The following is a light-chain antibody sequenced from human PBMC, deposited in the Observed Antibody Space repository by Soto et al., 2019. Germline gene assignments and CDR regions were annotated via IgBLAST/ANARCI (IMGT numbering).Light chain of an antibody. Sequence: IGLTRCPAALSLCPGGSAPLSCRASQSLARSLAWYQQKPGQAPRLLIYDASNRATGIPARFSGSGSGTDFTLTISSLEPEDFALYYCQHRANWPLTFGGGSKVDI. CDR1: QSLARS. J-gene: IGKJ4*01. CDR2: DAS. CDR3: QHRANWPLT. V-gene: IGKV3-11*01.